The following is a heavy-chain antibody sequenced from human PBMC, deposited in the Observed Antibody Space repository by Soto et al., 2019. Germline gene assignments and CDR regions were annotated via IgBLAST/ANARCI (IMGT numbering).Heavy chain of an antibody. CDR1: GASISSDY. CDR3: ARHLNHDDYAASDY. D-gene: IGHD4-17*01. Sequence: QVQLQESGPGLVKPSETLSLTCTVSGASISSDYWSWVRRPPGKGLEWIGYVYDSGSTKYNPSLKSRVTFSVDTSKNQFALKLSSVTAADTAIYYCARHLNHDDYAASDYWGRGTLVTVSS. V-gene: IGHV4-59*08. CDR2: VYDSGST. J-gene: IGHJ4*02.